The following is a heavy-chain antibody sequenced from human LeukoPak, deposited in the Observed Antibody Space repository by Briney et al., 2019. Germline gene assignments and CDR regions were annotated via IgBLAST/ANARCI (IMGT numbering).Heavy chain of an antibody. D-gene: IGHD3-22*01. CDR2: ISSSRSTI. Sequence: PGGSLRLSCAASGFTFSSYSMNWVRQAPGKGLEWVSYISSSRSTIYYADSVKGRFTISRDNAKNSLYLQMNSLRAEDTAVYYCARDAHYYDSSGNPDYWGQGTLVTVSS. CDR1: GFTFSSYS. V-gene: IGHV3-48*01. CDR3: ARDAHYYDSSGNPDY. J-gene: IGHJ4*02.